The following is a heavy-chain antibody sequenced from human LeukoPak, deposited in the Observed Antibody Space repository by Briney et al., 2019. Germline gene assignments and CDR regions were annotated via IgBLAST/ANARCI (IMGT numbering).Heavy chain of an antibody. CDR1: GGSFSGYY. CDR3: ARDRDYVWGSYRFYYFDY. CDR2: INHSGST. Sequence: SETLSLTCAVYGGSFSGYYWSWIRQPPGKGLEWIGEINHSGSTNYNPSLKSRVTISVDTSKNQFSLKLSSVTAADTAVYYCARDRDYVWGSYRFYYFDYWGQGTLVTVSS. J-gene: IGHJ4*02. V-gene: IGHV4-34*01. D-gene: IGHD3-16*02.